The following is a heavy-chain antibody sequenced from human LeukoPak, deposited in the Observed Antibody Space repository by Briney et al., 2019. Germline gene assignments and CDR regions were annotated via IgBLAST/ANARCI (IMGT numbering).Heavy chain of an antibody. D-gene: IGHD4-11*01. Sequence: GGSLRLSCAASGFTFTDYAIHWVRQAPGKGLEWVSFIRYDGSHTYYTDSVRGRFTISRDDSKNTVYLQMTRLRFEDTAVYYCARGVDYTAYDIWGQGTMVTASS. CDR2: IRYDGSHT. J-gene: IGHJ3*02. CDR3: ARGVDYTAYDI. V-gene: IGHV3-30*02. CDR1: GFTFTDYA.